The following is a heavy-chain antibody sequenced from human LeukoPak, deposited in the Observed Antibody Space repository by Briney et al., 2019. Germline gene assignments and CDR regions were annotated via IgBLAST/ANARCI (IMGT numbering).Heavy chain of an antibody. D-gene: IGHD3-10*01. Sequence: PGGSLRLSCAASGFTFSSYAMSWVRQAPGKGLEWVSAISGSGGSTYYADSVKGRFTISRDDSKNTLYLQMNSLRAEDTAVYYCAKDPLVRGVSYFDYWGQGTLVTVSS. V-gene: IGHV3-23*01. CDR3: AKDPLVRGVSYFDY. CDR2: ISGSGGST. J-gene: IGHJ4*02. CDR1: GFTFSSYA.